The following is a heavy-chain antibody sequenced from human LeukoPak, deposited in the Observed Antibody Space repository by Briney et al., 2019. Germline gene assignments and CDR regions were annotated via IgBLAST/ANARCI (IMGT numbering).Heavy chain of an antibody. J-gene: IGHJ6*03. Sequence: SETLSLTCAVYGGSFSGYYWSWIRQPPGKGLEWIGEINHSGSTNYNPSLKCRVTISVDTSKNQFSLKLSSVTAADTAVYYCARGSCSSTSCRRSYYYMDVWGKGTTVTVSS. V-gene: IGHV4-34*01. CDR1: GGSFSGYY. CDR2: INHSGST. CDR3: ARGSCSSTSCRRSYYYMDV. D-gene: IGHD2-2*01.